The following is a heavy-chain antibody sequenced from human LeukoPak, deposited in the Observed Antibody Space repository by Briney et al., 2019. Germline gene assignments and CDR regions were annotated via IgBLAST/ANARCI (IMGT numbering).Heavy chain of an antibody. CDR3: ATTMVRGVITGAFDI. J-gene: IGHJ3*02. V-gene: IGHV1-18*01. Sequence: ASVKVSCKASGYTFTSYGISWVRQAPGQGLEWMGWISAYNGNTNYAQKLQGRVTMTTDTSTSTAYMELRSLRSDHTAVYYCATTMVRGVITGAFDIWGQGTMVTVSS. CDR1: GYTFTSYG. D-gene: IGHD3-10*01. CDR2: ISAYNGNT.